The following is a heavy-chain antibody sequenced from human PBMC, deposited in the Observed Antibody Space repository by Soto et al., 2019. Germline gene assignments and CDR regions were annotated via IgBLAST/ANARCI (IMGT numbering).Heavy chain of an antibody. CDR2: ISWNSGSI. V-gene: IGHV3-9*01. CDR1: GFTFDDYA. CDR3: AKGTYSSGWYGGWFDP. D-gene: IGHD6-19*01. J-gene: IGHJ5*02. Sequence: EVQLVESGGGLVQPGRSLRLSCAASGFTFDDYAMHWVRQAPGKGLEWVSGISWNSGSIGYADSVKGRFTISRDNAKNSLYLQMNSLRAEDTALYYCAKGTYSSGWYGGWFDPWGQGTLVTVSS.